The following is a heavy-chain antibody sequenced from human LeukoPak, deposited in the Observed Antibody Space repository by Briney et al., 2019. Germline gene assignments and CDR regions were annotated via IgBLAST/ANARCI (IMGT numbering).Heavy chain of an antibody. CDR3: ARDDYGDYDY. CDR1: GFTLSGHW. Sequence: GGSLRLSCAASGFTLSGHWMSWVRQAPGKGLEWVANINQDGSAMYYVDSVKGRFTISRDNAKNSLYLQMNSLRAEDTAVYYCARDDYGDYDYWGQGTLVTVSS. D-gene: IGHD4-17*01. CDR2: INQDGSAM. J-gene: IGHJ4*02. V-gene: IGHV3-7*01.